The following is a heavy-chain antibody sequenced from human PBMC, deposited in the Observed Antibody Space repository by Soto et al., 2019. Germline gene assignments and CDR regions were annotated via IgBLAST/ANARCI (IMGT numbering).Heavy chain of an antibody. D-gene: IGHD6-13*01. Sequence: SETLSLTCAVYGGSFSGYYWSWIRQPPGKGLEWIGEINHSGSTNYNPSLKSRVTISVDTSKNQFSLKLSSVTAADTAVYYCAREYSSSWYVYYHYGMDLWGRGTPVTVSS. J-gene: IGHJ6*02. CDR2: INHSGST. CDR1: GGSFSGYY. CDR3: AREYSSSWYVYYHYGMDL. V-gene: IGHV4-34*01.